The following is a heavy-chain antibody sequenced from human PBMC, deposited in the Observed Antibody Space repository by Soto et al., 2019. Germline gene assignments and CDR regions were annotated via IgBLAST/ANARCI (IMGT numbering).Heavy chain of an antibody. D-gene: IGHD1-26*01. Sequence: ASVKVSCKASGYTFTSYDINWVRQATGQGLEWMGWMNPNSGNTGYAQKFQGRVTMTRNTSISTAYMELSSLRSEDTAVYYCARGVIVGATTFYYYYGMDVGGQGTTVTVSS. V-gene: IGHV1-8*01. CDR2: MNPNSGNT. CDR1: GYTFTSYD. CDR3: ARGVIVGATTFYYYYGMDV. J-gene: IGHJ6*02.